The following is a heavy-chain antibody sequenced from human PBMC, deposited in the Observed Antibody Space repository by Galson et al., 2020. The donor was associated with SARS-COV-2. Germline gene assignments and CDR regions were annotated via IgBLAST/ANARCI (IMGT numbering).Heavy chain of an antibody. D-gene: IGHD3-9*01. CDR1: GYSISSGYY. CDR2: IYHSGST. Sequence: SETLSLTCTVSGYSISSGYYCGWIRQPPGKGLEWIGSIYHSGSTYYNPSLKSRVTISVDTSKNQFSLKVSSVTAADTAVYYCARVLVLTGDYKAYCFDYWGQGTLVAVSS. V-gene: IGHV4-38-2*02. J-gene: IGHJ4*02. CDR3: ARVLVLTGDYKAYCFDY.